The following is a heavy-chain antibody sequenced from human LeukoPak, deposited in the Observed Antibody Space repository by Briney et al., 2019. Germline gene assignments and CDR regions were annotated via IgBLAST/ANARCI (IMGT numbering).Heavy chain of an antibody. CDR2: IYYSGST. J-gene: IGHJ4*02. V-gene: IGHV4-39*07. CDR1: GGSISSSSYY. D-gene: IGHD3-3*01. Sequence: SSETLSLTCTVSGGSISSSSYYWGWIRQPPGKGLEWIGSIYYSGSTYYNPSLKSRVTISVDTSKNQFSLKLSSVTAADTAVYYCARTYDSQDYWGQGTLVTVSS. CDR3: ARTYDSQDY.